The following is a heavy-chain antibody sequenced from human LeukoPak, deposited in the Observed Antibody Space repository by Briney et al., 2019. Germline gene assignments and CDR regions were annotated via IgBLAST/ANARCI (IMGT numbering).Heavy chain of an antibody. D-gene: IGHD5-24*01. CDR2: ISPGSDYI. V-gene: IGHV3-21*01. Sequence: GGSLRLSCAGSGFTFSSFSMNWVRQAPGKGLEWVSSISPGSDYIYYADSVKGRFTISRDNAKNSLFLQMNSLGAEDTAVYYCARSPGPMPASTIYYFDYWGQGALVTVSA. CDR1: GFTFSSFS. J-gene: IGHJ4*02. CDR3: ARSPGPMPASTIYYFDY.